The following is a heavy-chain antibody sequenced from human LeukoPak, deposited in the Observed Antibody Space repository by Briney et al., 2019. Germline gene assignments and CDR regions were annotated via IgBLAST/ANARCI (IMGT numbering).Heavy chain of an antibody. CDR3: AKDRYLYHYDSSGYYDY. D-gene: IGHD3-22*01. V-gene: IGHV3-30*02. Sequence: TGGSLRLSCAASGFTFSSYGMHWVRQAPGKGLEWVAFIRYDGSNKYYADSVKGRFTISRDNSKNTLYLQMNSLRAEDTAEYYCAKDRYLYHYDSSGYYDYWGQGTLVTVSS. CDR1: GFTFSSYG. J-gene: IGHJ4*02. CDR2: IRYDGSNK.